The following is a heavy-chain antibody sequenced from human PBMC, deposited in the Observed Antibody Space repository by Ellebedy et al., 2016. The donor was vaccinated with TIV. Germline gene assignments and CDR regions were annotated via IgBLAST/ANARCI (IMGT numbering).Heavy chain of an antibody. Sequence: SVQVSCXASGGTFSSYAISWVRQAPGQGLEWMGGIIPIFGTANYAQKFQGRVTITADESTSTAYMELSSLRSEDTAVYYCASWAVDGYDYWGQGTLVTVSS. CDR3: ASWAVDGYDY. D-gene: IGHD5-18*01. CDR2: IIPIFGTA. V-gene: IGHV1-69*13. CDR1: GGTFSSYA. J-gene: IGHJ4*02.